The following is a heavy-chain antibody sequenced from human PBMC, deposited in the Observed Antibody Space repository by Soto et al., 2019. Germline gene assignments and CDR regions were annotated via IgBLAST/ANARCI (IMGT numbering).Heavy chain of an antibody. J-gene: IGHJ5*02. Sequence: AGSPRLSCAASGFTFSSYAMSWGRQAPGKGLEWVSGISGTGGSTYYADSVKGRFTISRDNSKNTLYLQMNSLRAEDTAVYYCAKDWGSIRATRPNWFDPWGQGTLVTVS. CDR3: AKDWGSIRATRPNWFDP. D-gene: IGHD6-6*01. CDR2: ISGTGGST. V-gene: IGHV3-23*01. CDR1: GFTFSSYA.